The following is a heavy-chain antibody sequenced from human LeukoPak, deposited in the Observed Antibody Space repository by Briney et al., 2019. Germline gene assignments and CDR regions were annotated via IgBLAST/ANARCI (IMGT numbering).Heavy chain of an antibody. Sequence: SVKVSCKASGGTVSSYAISWVRQAPGQGLEWMGRSIPILGIGNYAQKFQGRVTITADKSPRTPYMELSSLRSEDTAVYSCARAPEGYWGQGTLVTVSS. V-gene: IGHV1-69*04. CDR2: SIPILGIG. CDR3: ARAPEGY. J-gene: IGHJ4*02. CDR1: GGTVSSYA.